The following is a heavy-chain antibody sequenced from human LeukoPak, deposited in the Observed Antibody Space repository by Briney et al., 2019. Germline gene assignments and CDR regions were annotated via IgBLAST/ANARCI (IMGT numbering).Heavy chain of an antibody. CDR1: GGSISSYY. J-gene: IGHJ4*02. CDR2: IYYSGST. V-gene: IGHV4-59*01. Sequence: SETLSLTCTVSGGSISSYYWSWIRQPPGKGLEWIGYIYYSGSTNYNPSLKSRVTISVDTSKNQFSLKLSSVTAADTAVCYCARSDYYDSSGYCFDYWGQGTLVTVSS. CDR3: ARSDYYDSSGYCFDY. D-gene: IGHD3-22*01.